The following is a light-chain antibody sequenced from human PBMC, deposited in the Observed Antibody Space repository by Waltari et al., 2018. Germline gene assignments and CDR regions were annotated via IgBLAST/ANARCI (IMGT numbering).Light chain of an antibody. CDR2: AVS. V-gene: IGLV2-11*01. CDR3: CSFAGSHTYVV. Sequence: QSALTQPRSVSGSPGQSVTISCTGTSSDVGGYNYVSWYQQHPGKAPKLMIYAVSKRPPGVPDRFSGSKSGNTASLTISGLQTEDEADYYCCSFAGSHTYVVFGGGTKLTVL. CDR1: SSDVGGYNY. J-gene: IGLJ2*01.